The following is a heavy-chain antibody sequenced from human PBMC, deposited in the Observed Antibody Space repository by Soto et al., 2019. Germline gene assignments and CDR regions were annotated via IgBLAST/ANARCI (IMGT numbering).Heavy chain of an antibody. J-gene: IGHJ5*02. CDR2: IYHSGST. Sequence: PSETLSLACAVSGGSISSGNWWSWVRQPPGKGRGWIGEIYHSGSTNYNPSLKSRVTISVDKSKNQFSLKLSSLTAADTAVYYLVSRLGSPSGIAVAWDRFDPWGEGTLVTVS. CDR3: VSRLGSPSGIAVAWDRFDP. D-gene: IGHD6-19*01. V-gene: IGHV4-4*02. CDR1: GGSISSGNW.